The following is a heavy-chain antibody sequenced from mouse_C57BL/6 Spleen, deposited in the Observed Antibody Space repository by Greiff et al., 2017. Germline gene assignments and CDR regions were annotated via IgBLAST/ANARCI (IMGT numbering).Heavy chain of an antibody. CDR2: IDPETGGT. Sequence: QVQLQQSGAELVRPGASVTLSCKASGYTFTDYEMHWVKQTPVNGLEWIGAIDPETGGTAYNQKFKGKAILTADKSSSTAYMELRSLTSEDSAVYYCARGMDGGFGCWGQGTLVTVSA. CDR3: ARGMDGGFGC. V-gene: IGHV1-15*01. CDR1: GYTFTDYE. D-gene: IGHD1-2*01. J-gene: IGHJ3*01.